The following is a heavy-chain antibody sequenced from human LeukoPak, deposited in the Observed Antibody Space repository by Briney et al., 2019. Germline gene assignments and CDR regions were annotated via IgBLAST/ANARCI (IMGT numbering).Heavy chain of an antibody. CDR3: ARGGGPLYCSGGSCPVGI. Sequence: SETLSLTCTVSGGSISSHYWSWIRQPPAKGLEWIGYIYDSGSTNYNPSLKSRVTISIDTSKNQFSLKLSSVTAADTAVYYCARGGGPLYCSGGSCPVGIWGQGTMVTVSS. CDR1: GGSISSHY. CDR2: IYDSGST. J-gene: IGHJ3*02. D-gene: IGHD2-15*01. V-gene: IGHV4-59*11.